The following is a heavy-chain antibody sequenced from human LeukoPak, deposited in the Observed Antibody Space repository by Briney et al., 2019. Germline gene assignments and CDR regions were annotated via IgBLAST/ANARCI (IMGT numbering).Heavy chain of an antibody. CDR3: ARDPSSVTLYFFDY. CDR1: GYTFRGNY. J-gene: IGHJ4*02. V-gene: IGHV1-2*02. CDR2: IDANNGDT. D-gene: IGHD4-11*01. Sequence: ASVKISCKASGYTFRGNYIHWLRQAPGQGLEWMGWIDANNGDTKSAQKFQGRITMSRDTSISTAYMDLSSLSPDDAAVYYCARDPSSVTLYFFDYWGQGTLVTVSS.